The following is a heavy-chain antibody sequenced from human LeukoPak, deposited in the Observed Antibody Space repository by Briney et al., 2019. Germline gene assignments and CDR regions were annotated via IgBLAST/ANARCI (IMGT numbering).Heavy chain of an antibody. CDR2: ISSSSSYI. J-gene: IGHJ4*02. D-gene: IGHD3-3*02. V-gene: IGHV3-21*01. Sequence: GGSLRLSCAASGFTFSSYIMNWVRQAPGKGLEWVSSISSSSSYIYYADSVKGRFTISRDNAKNSLYLQMNSLRAEDTAVYYCARDISKIVDYWGQGTLVTVSS. CDR1: GFTFSSYI. CDR3: ARDISKIVDY.